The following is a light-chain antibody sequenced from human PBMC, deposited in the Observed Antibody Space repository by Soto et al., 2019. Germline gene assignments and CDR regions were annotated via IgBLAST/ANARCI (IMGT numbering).Light chain of an antibody. J-gene: IGLJ2*01. V-gene: IGLV6-57*01. CDR3: QSYDADTLI. CDR1: SGNIVSNY. CDR2: EDD. Sequence: NFMLTQPHSVSGSPGKTVTISCTRSSGNIVSNYVQWYQQRPGSSPTTVIFEDDDRPSGVPDRFSASLDTSTNSASLTISGLKPEDEADYYCQSYDADTLIFGGGTKLTAL.